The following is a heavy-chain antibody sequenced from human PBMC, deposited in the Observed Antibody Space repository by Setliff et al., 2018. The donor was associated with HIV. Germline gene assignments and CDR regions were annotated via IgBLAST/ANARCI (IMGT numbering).Heavy chain of an antibody. D-gene: IGHD6-6*01. CDR1: GYIFTNYA. Sequence: ASVKVSCKASGYIFTNYAMNWVRQAPGQCPEWMGWINTNTGNPTYAQGFTGRFVLSLDTSVSTAYLQITSLKAEDTAVYYCARGASSSAVYYYYYYMDVWGKGTTVTAP. V-gene: IGHV7-4-1*02. CDR3: ARGASSSAVYYYYYYMDV. J-gene: IGHJ6*03. CDR2: INTNTGNP.